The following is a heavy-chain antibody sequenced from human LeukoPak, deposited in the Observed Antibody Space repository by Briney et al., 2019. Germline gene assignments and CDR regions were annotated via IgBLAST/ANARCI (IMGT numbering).Heavy chain of an antibody. CDR1: GFTFSSYG. V-gene: IGHV3-7*01. J-gene: IGHJ4*02. D-gene: IGHD5-24*01. Sequence: GGSLRLSCAASGFTFSSYGMHWVRQAPGKGLEWVANIKEDDSEIYYVESVKGRFTISRDNAKNSLYLEMSSLRVEDTAVYFCARLRSLDKWGQGTLVTVS. CDR3: ARLRSLDK. CDR2: IKEDDSEI.